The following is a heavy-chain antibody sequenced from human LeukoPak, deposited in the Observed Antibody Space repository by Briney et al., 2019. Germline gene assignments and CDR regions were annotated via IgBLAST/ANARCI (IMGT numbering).Heavy chain of an antibody. D-gene: IGHD2-2*01. CDR2: IYHRGSA. V-gene: IGHV4-38-2*02. CDR3: ARDPRWLTPDCTSTSCYENYFEP. J-gene: IGHJ5*02. CDR1: GYSISSGYQ. Sequence: SETLSLTCAVSGYSISSGYQWAWIRPSPEKGLEWSGIIYHRGSAHYNPSFKSRVTISVDTSKNQFSLRLNSVTAADTAVYYCARDPRWLTPDCTSTSCYENYFEPWGQGTLVTVSS.